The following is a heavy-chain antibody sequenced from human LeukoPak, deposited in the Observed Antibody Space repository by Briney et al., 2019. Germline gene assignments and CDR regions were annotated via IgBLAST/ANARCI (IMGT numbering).Heavy chain of an antibody. D-gene: IGHD3-10*01. Sequence: PGRSLRLSCAASGFTFSSYAMYWVRQAPGKGLEWVAILSHDASDKYYTDSVKGRFTISRDNSKNTLYLQMNSLRVEDTAVYYCARESYYYGSGSQVDWFDPWGQGTLVSVSS. CDR2: LSHDASDK. CDR3: ARESYYYGSGSQVDWFDP. V-gene: IGHV3-30*04. CDR1: GFTFSSYA. J-gene: IGHJ5*02.